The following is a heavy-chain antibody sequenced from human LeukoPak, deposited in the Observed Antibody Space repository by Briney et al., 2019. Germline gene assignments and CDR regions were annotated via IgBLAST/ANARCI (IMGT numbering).Heavy chain of an antibody. CDR3: ANNWNDVWDYMDV. Sequence: SQTLSLTCTVSGGSISSGSYYWSWIRQPAGKGLEWIGSIYYSGSTYYNPSLKSRVIISVDTSKNQFSLKLSSVTAADTAVYYCANNWNDVWDYMDVWGKGTTVTVSS. CDR2: IYYSGST. D-gene: IGHD1-20*01. V-gene: IGHV4-39*01. J-gene: IGHJ6*03. CDR1: GGSISSGSYY.